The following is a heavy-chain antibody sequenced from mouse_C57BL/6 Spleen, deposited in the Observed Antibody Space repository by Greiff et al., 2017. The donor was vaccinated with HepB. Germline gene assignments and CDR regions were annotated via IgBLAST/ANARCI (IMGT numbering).Heavy chain of an antibody. J-gene: IGHJ2*01. CDR1: GFTFTDYY. CDR3: ARSFDY. V-gene: IGHV7-3*01. CDR2: IRNKANGYTT. Sequence: EVQVVESGGGLVQPGGSLSLSCAASGFTFTDYYMSWVRQPPGKALEWLGFIRNKANGYTTEYIASVKGRFTISRDNSQSILYLQMNALRAEDSATYYCARSFDYWGQGTTLTVSS.